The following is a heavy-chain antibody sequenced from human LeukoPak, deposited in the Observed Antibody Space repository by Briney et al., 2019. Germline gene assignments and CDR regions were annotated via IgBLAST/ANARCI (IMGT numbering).Heavy chain of an antibody. D-gene: IGHD5-18*01. CDR2: INHSGST. J-gene: IGHJ4*02. Sequence: SETLSLTCAVYGGSFSGYYWSWIRQPPGKGLEWIGEINHSGSTNYNPSLKSRVTIPVDTSKNQFSLKLSSVTAADTAVYYCARVGYSSTADYWGQGTLVTVSS. V-gene: IGHV4-34*01. CDR3: ARVGYSSTADY. CDR1: GGSFSGYY.